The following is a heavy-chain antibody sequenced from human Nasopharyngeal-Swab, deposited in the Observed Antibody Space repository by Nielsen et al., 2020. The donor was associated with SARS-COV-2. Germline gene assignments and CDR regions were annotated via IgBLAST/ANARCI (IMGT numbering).Heavy chain of an antibody. CDR3: TRGEYGDYGLYYFEY. V-gene: IGHV3-49*04. J-gene: IGHJ4*02. CDR2: IRSKAYGGTT. CDR1: GFTFGDYA. D-gene: IGHD4-17*01. Sequence: GESLKISCTASGFTFGDYAMSWVRQAPGKGLEWVGFIRSKAYGGTTEYAASVKGRFTISRDDSKSIAYLQMNSLKTEDTAVYYCTRGEYGDYGLYYFEYWGQGTLVTVSS.